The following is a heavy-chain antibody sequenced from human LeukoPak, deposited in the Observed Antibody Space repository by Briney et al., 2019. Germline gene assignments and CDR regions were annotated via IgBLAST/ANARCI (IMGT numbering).Heavy chain of an antibody. J-gene: IGHJ6*03. CDR1: GGSISSYY. Sequence: SETLSLTCTVSGGSISSYYWSWIRQPPGKGLEWIGYIYYSGSTNYNPSLKSRVTISVDTSKNQFSLKLSSVTAADTAVYYCARVIGTGYYYYYYMDVWGKGTTVTVSS. D-gene: IGHD3/OR15-3a*01. CDR2: IYYSGST. CDR3: ARVIGTGYYYYYYMDV. V-gene: IGHV4-59*01.